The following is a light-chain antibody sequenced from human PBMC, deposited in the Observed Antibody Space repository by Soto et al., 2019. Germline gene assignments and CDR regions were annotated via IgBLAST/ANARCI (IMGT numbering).Light chain of an antibody. J-gene: IGKJ2*01. Sequence: DIQMTQSPSSLSASVEDRVIITGRASQSISNHLNWYQQKPGKAPKLLIFAASSLQSGVPSRFSGSGSGTEFTLTISRLKPDDFATYYCQHYSSFPYTFGQGTRLDIK. CDR3: QHYSSFPYT. V-gene: IGKV1-39*01. CDR2: AAS. CDR1: QSISNH.